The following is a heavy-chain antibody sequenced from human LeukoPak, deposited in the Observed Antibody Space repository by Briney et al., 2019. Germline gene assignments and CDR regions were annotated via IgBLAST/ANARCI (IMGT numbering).Heavy chain of an antibody. J-gene: IGHJ2*01. V-gene: IGHV4-59*13. Sequence: SETLSLTCTVSGGSISSYYWSWIRQPPGKGLEWIGYIYYSGSTNYNPSLKSRVTISVDTSKNQFSLKLNSVTAADTAVYYCARVGSYVDWYFDLWGRGTLVTVSS. D-gene: IGHD2-15*01. CDR1: GGSISSYY. CDR3: ARVGSYVDWYFDL. CDR2: IYYSGST.